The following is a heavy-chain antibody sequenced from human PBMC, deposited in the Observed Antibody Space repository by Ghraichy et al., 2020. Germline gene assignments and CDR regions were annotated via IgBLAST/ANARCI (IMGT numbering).Heavy chain of an antibody. J-gene: IGHJ4*02. CDR3: ARVGYSYGFRYYFDY. CDR1: GGSFSGYY. V-gene: IGHV4-34*01. D-gene: IGHD5-18*01. CDR2: INHSGST. Sequence: QTLSLTCAVYGGSFSGYYWSWIRQPPGKGLEWIGEINHSGSTNYNPSLKSRVTISVDTSKNQFSLKLSSVTAADTVVYYCARVGYSYGFRYYFDYWAREPWSPSPQ.